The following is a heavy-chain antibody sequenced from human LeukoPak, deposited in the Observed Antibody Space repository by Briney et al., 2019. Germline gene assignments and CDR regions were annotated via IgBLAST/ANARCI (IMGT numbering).Heavy chain of an antibody. Sequence: ASVKVSCKASGYTFTGFYMHWVRQAPGQGLEWMGWINPDSGGTNYAQKFQGRVTVTWDTSISTAYMELSRLTSDDTAVYYCARLNSGYDYFDYWGQGTLVTVSS. CDR3: ARLNSGYDYFDY. CDR1: GYTFTGFY. D-gene: IGHD5-12*01. J-gene: IGHJ4*02. V-gene: IGHV1-2*02. CDR2: INPDSGGT.